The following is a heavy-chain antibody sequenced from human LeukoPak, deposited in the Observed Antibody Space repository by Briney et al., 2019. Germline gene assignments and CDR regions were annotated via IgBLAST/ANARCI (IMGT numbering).Heavy chain of an antibody. CDR2: ISGSGGST. V-gene: IGHV3-23*01. CDR1: GFTFSSYA. CDR3: AKNVGRIVGATDY. Sequence: GGSLRLSCAASGFTFSSYAMSWVRQAPGKGLEWVSSISGSGGSTYYADSVKGRFTVSRDNSKNTLYLQMNSMRAEDTAVYYCAKNVGRIVGATDYWGQGTLVTVSS. D-gene: IGHD1-26*01. J-gene: IGHJ4*02.